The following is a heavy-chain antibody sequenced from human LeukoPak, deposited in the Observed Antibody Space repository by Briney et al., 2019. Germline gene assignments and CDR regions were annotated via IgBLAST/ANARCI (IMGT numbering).Heavy chain of an antibody. CDR3: ARVAARVYYYMDV. D-gene: IGHD6-6*01. V-gene: IGHV3-21*01. J-gene: IGHJ6*03. CDR2: ISSSSSYI. Sequence: GSLRLSCAASGFTFSSYSMNWVRQAPGKGLEWVSSISSSSSYIYYADSVKGRFTISRDNAKNSLYLQMNSLRAEDTAVYYCARVAARVYYYMDVWGKGTTVTVSS. CDR1: GFTFSSYS.